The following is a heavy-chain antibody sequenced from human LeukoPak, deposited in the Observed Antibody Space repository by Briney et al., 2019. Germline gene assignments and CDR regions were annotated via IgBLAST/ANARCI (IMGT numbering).Heavy chain of an antibody. D-gene: IGHD4-17*01. CDR3: AKGRGTAVTSAANY. Sequence: GGSLRLSCAASGFTVSSNYMSWVRQAPGKRLEWVSSISGSGDNTYYADSVKDRFSISRDNSKTTVSLQMNSLRAEDTAVYYCAKGRGTAVTSAANYWGQGTLVTVSS. CDR1: GFTVSSNY. CDR2: ISGSGDNT. J-gene: IGHJ4*02. V-gene: IGHV3-23*01.